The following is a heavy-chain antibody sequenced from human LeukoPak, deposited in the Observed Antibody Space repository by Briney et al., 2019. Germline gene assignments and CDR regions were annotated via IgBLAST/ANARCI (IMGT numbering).Heavy chain of an antibody. CDR2: IYYSGST. D-gene: IGHD2-2*02. V-gene: IGHV4-59*08. CDR1: GGSISSYY. Sequence: PSETLSLTCTVSGGSISSYYWSWIRQPPGKGLEWIGYIYYSGSTNYNPSLKSRVTISVDTSKNQFSLKLSSVTAADTAVYYCARFLYHQGYYYGMDVWGQGTTVTVSS. J-gene: IGHJ6*02. CDR3: ARFLYHQGYYYGMDV.